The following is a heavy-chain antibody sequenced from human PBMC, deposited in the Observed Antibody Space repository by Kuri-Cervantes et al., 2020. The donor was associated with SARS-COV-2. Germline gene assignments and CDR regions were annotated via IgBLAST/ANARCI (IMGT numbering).Heavy chain of an antibody. CDR2: IYYSGST. J-gene: IGHJ4*02. CDR3: ARQAIVLMVYATTFDY. V-gene: IGHV4-30-4*01. Sequence: LRLSCTVSGGSISSGDYYWSWIRQPPGKGLEWIGYIYYSGSTYYNPSLKSRVTMSVDTSENQFSLKLSSVTAADTAVYYCARQAIVLMVYATTFDYWGQGTLVTVSS. D-gene: IGHD2-8*01. CDR1: GGSISSGDYY.